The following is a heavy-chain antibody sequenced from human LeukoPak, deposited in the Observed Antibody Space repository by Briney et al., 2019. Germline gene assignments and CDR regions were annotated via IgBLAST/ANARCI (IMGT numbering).Heavy chain of an antibody. J-gene: IGHJ6*04. CDR3: ARGLRNSGYETPCYYYGMDV. D-gene: IGHD5-12*01. V-gene: IGHV3-21*01. CDR2: ISSSSSYI. CDR1: GFTFSSYS. Sequence: GRSLRLSCAASGFTFSSYSMNWVRQAPGKGLEWVSSISSSSSYIYYADSVKGRFTISRDNAKNSLYLQMNSLRAEDTAVYYCARGLRNSGYETPCYYYGMDVWGKGTTVTVSS.